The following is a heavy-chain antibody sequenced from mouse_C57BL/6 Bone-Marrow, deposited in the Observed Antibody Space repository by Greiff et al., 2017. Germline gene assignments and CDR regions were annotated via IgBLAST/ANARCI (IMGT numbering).Heavy chain of an antibody. J-gene: IGHJ3*01. CDR2: IDPETGGT. Sequence: QVQLQQSGAELVRPGASVTLSCKASGYTFTDYEMHWVKQTPVHGLEWIGAIDPETGGTAYNQKFKGKAILTADKSSSTAYMELRSLTSEDSAVYYCTRGDDDYAWFAYWGQGTLVTVSA. CDR1: GYTFTDYE. CDR3: TRGDDDYAWFAY. V-gene: IGHV1-15*01. D-gene: IGHD2-4*01.